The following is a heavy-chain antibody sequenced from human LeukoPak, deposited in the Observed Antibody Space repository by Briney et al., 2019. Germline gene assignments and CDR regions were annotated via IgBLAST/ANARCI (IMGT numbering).Heavy chain of an antibody. CDR3: ARARPASIAARIWFDP. CDR1: GYTFTGYY. V-gene: IGHV1-2*02. Sequence: ASVKVSCKASGYTFTGYYMQWVRQAPGQGLEWRGWINPNSGGTNYAQKFQGRVTMTRDTSISTAYMELSRLSSDDTAVYYCARARPASIAARIWFDPWGQGTLVTVSS. J-gene: IGHJ5*02. D-gene: IGHD6-6*01. CDR2: INPNSGGT.